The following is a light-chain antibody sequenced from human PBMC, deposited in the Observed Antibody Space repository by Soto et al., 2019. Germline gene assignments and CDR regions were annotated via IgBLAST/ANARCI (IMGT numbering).Light chain of an antibody. Sequence: QSVLTQPASVSGASGERVTISCTGSSSNIGAGYDVHWYQQLPGTAPKLLIYGNSNRPSGVPDRFSGSKSGTSASLAITGLQAEDEADYYCQSYDSSLSALFGTGTKLTV. J-gene: IGLJ1*01. V-gene: IGLV1-40*01. CDR2: GNS. CDR3: QSYDSSLSAL. CDR1: SSNIGAGYD.